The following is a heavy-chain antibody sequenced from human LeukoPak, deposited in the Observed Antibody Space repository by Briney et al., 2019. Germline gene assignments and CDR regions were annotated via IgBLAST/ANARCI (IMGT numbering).Heavy chain of an antibody. CDR1: GFTFSSSA. D-gene: IGHD1-7*01. V-gene: IGHV3-23*01. CDR2: ISGSGTGT. J-gene: IGHJ4*02. CDR3: AKEGGTGTRFDY. Sequence: PGGSLRLSCAASGFTFSSSAMSWVRQAPGKGLYWVSAISGSGTGTYYADSLKGRFTISRDNSKNTLYLQMNSLRAEDTAVYYCAKEGGTGTRFDYWGQGTLVTVSS.